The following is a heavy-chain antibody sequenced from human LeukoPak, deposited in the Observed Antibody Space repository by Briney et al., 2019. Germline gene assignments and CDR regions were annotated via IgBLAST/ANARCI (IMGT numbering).Heavy chain of an antibody. CDR2: MNPNSGNT. V-gene: IGHV1-8*01. Sequence: ASVTVSCKASGYTFTSYYINWVQQATGQGLEWMGWMNPNSGNTGYAQKFQGRVTMTRNTSISTAYMELSSLRSEDTAVYYCAIPRGSGSSVPDAFDIWGQGTMVTVSS. CDR3: AIPRGSGSSVPDAFDI. J-gene: IGHJ3*02. D-gene: IGHD3-10*01. CDR1: GYTFTSYY.